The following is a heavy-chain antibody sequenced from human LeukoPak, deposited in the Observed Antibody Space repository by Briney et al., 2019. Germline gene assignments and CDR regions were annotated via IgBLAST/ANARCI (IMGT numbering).Heavy chain of an antibody. Sequence: SETLSLTCTVSGGSISSYYWSWIRQPPGKGLEWIGYIYTSGSTNHNPSLKSRVTISVDTSKNQFSLKLSSVTAADTAVYYCARGLKNTAMNYDYWGQGTLVTVSS. CDR2: IYTSGST. D-gene: IGHD5-18*01. CDR3: ARGLKNTAMNYDY. CDR1: GGSISSYY. J-gene: IGHJ4*02. V-gene: IGHV4-4*09.